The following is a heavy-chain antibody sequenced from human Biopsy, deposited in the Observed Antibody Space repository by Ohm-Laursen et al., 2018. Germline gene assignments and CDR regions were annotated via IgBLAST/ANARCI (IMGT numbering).Heavy chain of an antibody. CDR3: ATKLTGYFHH. J-gene: IGHJ1*01. Sequence: GASVKVSCKAPGGTFSNYGVNWVRQAPGQGLEWLGGNIPILGTGNYAQKSQDGVTVAADTSTSTATMELRSLRSDDTAVYYCATKLTGYFHHWGQGTRVTVSS. D-gene: IGHD3-9*01. V-gene: IGHV1-69*06. CDR2: NIPILGTG. CDR1: GGTFSNYG.